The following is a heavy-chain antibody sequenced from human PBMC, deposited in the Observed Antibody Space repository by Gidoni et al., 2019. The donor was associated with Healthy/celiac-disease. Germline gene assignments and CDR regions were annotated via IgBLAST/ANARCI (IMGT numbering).Heavy chain of an antibody. CDR3: TSSDQDTHYYDFWSGYYTFFDY. V-gene: IGHV3-49*03. CDR1: GFTFGDYA. D-gene: IGHD3-3*01. Sequence: EVQLVESGGGLVQPGRSLRLSCTASGFTFGDYAMSWFRQAPGKGLEWVGFIRSKAYGGTTEYAASVKGRFTISRDDSKSIAYLQMNSLKTEDTAVYYCTSSDQDTHYYDFWSGYYTFFDYWGQGTLVTVSS. CDR2: IRSKAYGGTT. J-gene: IGHJ4*02.